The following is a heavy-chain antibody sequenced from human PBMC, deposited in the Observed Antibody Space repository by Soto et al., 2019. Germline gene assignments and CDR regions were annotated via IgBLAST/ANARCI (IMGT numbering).Heavy chain of an antibody. V-gene: IGHV2-70*01. CDR1: VFSLSTSGMC. J-gene: IGHJ4*02. CDR2: IDWDDDK. CDR3: ARIPRGSHNGYFDY. D-gene: IGHD1-26*01. Sequence: SGPTLVNPTQTLTLTCTFSVFSLSTSGMCVSWIRQPPGKALEWLALIDWDDDKYYSTSLKTRLTISKDTSKNQVVLTMTNMDPVDTATYYCARIPRGSHNGYFDYWGQGTLVTVSS.